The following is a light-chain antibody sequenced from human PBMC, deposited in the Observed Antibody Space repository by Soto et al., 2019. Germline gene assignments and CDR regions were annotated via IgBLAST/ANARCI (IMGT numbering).Light chain of an antibody. J-gene: IGLJ2*01. CDR1: SGSIASNY. Sequence: NFMLTQPHSVSESPGKTVTISCTGSSGSIASNYVQWYQQRPGSAPTTVISEDNQRPSGVPDRFSGSIDTSSNSASLTISGLKTEDEADYYCQSYDSSTHVVFGGGTKVTVL. CDR2: EDN. CDR3: QSYDSSTHVV. V-gene: IGLV6-57*02.